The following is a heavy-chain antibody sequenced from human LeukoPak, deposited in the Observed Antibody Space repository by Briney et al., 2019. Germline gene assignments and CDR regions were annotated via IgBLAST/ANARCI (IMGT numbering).Heavy chain of an antibody. D-gene: IGHD1-26*01. CDR2: INHSGST. Sequence: RPSETLSLTCAVYGGSFSGYYWSWIRQPPGKGLEWIGEINHSGSTNYNPSLKSRVTISVDTSKNQFSLKLSSVTAADTAVYYCARRSIVGATNYWGQGTLVTVSS. V-gene: IGHV4-34*01. CDR3: ARRSIVGATNY. J-gene: IGHJ4*02. CDR1: GGSFSGYY.